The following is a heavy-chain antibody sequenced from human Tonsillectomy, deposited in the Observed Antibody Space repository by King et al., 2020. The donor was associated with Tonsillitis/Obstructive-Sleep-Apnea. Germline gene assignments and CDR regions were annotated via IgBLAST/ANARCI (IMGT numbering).Heavy chain of an antibody. Sequence: QLQESGPGLVKPSETLSLTCTVSGDSISSSSYYWGWIRQPPGKGLEWIGSIYYSGSTYYNPSLKSRVTMSVDTSKNQFSLKLSSVTAADTAVYYCARDPYFASSGHYHYGMDVWGQGTTVTVSS. V-gene: IGHV4-39*02. J-gene: IGHJ6*02. CDR3: ARDPYFASSGHYHYGMDV. CDR2: IYYSGST. D-gene: IGHD3-22*01. CDR1: GDSISSSSYY.